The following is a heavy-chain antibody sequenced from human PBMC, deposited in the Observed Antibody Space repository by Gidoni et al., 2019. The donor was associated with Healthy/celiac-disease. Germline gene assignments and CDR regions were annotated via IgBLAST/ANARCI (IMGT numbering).Heavy chain of an antibody. CDR1: GFTFSSYA. D-gene: IGHD3-16*01. J-gene: IGHJ2*01. CDR2: MSGSGGST. V-gene: IGHV3-23*01. CDR3: AKDVAGPAFGWYFDL. Sequence: EVQLLESGGGLVQPGGSLRLSCAASGFTFSSYAMRWVRQAPGKGLEWVSAMSGSGGSTYYADSVKGRFTISRDNSKNTLYLQMNSLRAEDTAVYYCAKDVAGPAFGWYFDLWGRGTLVTVSS.